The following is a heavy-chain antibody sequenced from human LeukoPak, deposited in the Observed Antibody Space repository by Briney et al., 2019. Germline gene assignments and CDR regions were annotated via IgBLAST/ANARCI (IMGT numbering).Heavy chain of an antibody. CDR1: GFTFSSYA. D-gene: IGHD7-27*01. CDR2: ISYDGSNK. CDR3: ARERYWGGAPSFDC. V-gene: IGHV3-30*04. J-gene: IGHJ4*02. Sequence: PGGSLRLSCAASGFTFSSYAMHWVRQAPGKGLEWVAVISYDGSNKYYADSVKGRFTISRDNSKNTLYLQMNSLRAEDTAVYYCARERYWGGAPSFDCWGQGTLVTVSS.